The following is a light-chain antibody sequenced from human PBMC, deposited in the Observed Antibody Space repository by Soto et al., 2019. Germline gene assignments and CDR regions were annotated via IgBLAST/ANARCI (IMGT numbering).Light chain of an antibody. CDR2: GAS. J-gene: IGKJ1*01. CDR1: QSVSYN. V-gene: IGKV3-15*01. CDR3: KQYDKWHRT. Sequence: EIVSTPSPVTLCVSPGDRATLSGRASQSVSYNLAWYQQKTGQAPRLLIYGASTRATGVPARFSGRGSGTEFTLTLSKLPPADLAVYHCKQYDKWHRTVGQGTKVDIK.